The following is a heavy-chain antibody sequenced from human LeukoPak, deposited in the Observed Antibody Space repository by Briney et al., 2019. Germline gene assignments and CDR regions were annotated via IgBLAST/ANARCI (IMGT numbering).Heavy chain of an antibody. V-gene: IGHV1-24*01. CDR1: GYTLTELS. D-gene: IGHD1-26*01. J-gene: IGHJ3*02. Sequence: ASVKVSCKVSGYTLTELSMHWMRQAPGKGLEWMGGFDPEDGETIYAQKFQGRVTMTEDTSTDTAYMELSSLRSEDTAVYYCATSVSLEVGAKGAFDIWGKGKMVPVSS. CDR3: ATSVSLEVGAKGAFDI. CDR2: FDPEDGET.